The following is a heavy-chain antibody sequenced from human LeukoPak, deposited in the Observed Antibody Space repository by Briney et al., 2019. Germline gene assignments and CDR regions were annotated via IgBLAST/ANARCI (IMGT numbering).Heavy chain of an antibody. CDR1: GFIFDDYA. Sequence: GGSLRLSCTVSGFIFDDYAMHWVRRAPGKGLECVSSISWNSGTIVYADSVKGRFTISRDNAKNSLYLQMNSLRPDDTAFYYCTKGDGSGIEYYGMDVWGRGTTVTVSS. J-gene: IGHJ6*02. CDR2: ISWNSGTI. CDR3: TKGDGSGIEYYGMDV. V-gene: IGHV3-9*01. D-gene: IGHD3-10*01.